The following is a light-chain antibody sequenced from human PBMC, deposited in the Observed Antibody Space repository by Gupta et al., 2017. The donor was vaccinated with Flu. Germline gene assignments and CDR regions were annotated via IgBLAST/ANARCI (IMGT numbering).Light chain of an antibody. CDR3: QVWDSSTDHYI. V-gene: IGLV3-21*03. CDR1: NIGSKS. CDR2: DDN. Sequence: GKTARLTCGRTNIGSKSVQWYQQKPGQAPVLVVYDDNDRPSGIPERFSGSNSDNTATLTISRVEAGDEADYYCQVWDSSTDHYIFATGTRVSVL. J-gene: IGLJ1*01.